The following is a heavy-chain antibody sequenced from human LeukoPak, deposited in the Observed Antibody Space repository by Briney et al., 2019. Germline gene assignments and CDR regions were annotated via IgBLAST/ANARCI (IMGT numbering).Heavy chain of an antibody. CDR1: GDSITGYY. CDR2: IYYTGNT. J-gene: IGHJ4*02. D-gene: IGHD6-13*01. Sequence: PSETLSLTCTVSGDSITGYYWGWIRQPPGKGLEWIGNIYYTGNTYYNASLKSRVTISVDTSKNQFSLKLSSVTAADTAVYYCARERIAATGLFDYWGQGTLVTVSS. CDR3: ARERIAATGLFDY. V-gene: IGHV4-38-2*02.